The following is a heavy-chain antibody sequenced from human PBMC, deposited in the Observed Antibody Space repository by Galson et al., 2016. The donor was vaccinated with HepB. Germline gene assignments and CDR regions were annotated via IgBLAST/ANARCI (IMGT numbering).Heavy chain of an antibody. V-gene: IGHV3-74*01. J-gene: IGHJ4*02. CDR1: GFTFSSYW. CDR3: ARGAGIYGDFPYLDY. CDR2: ISSDGSLR. Sequence: SLRLSCAASGFTFSSYWMHWVRQDPGKGLVWVSRISSDGSLRHYADSVKGRFTISRDNAKNTLYLEMNSLRAGDTAAYYCARGAGIYGDFPYLDYWGQGTVV. D-gene: IGHD4-17*01.